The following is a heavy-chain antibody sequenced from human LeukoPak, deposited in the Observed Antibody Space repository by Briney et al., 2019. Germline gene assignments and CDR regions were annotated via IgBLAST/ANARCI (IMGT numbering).Heavy chain of an antibody. V-gene: IGHV3-20*01. D-gene: IGHD3-10*01. CDR1: GFTFDDYD. CDR3: AKGGSGTYVAY. J-gene: IGHJ4*02. Sequence: GVLRLSCAAFGFTFDDYDMSWVRQVPGKGLEWVSGINWNGESPTYADSVKGRFTISRDNAKSSLFLQMNSLRAEDTALYHCAKGGSGTYVAYWGQGTLVTVSS. CDR2: INWNGESP.